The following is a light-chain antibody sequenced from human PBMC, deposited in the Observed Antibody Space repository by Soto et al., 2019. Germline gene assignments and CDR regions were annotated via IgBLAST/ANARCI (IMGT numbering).Light chain of an antibody. CDR2: GNI. J-gene: IGLJ2*01. Sequence: QSVLTQPPSVSGAPGQRVTISCTGSSSNIGAGYDVHWYQQLPGTAPKLLIYGNINRPSGVPDRFSGSKSGTSASLAITGLQAEDEADYYCQSYDSSVSEVLFGGGTKLTVL. CDR3: QSYDSSVSEVL. CDR1: SSNIGAGYD. V-gene: IGLV1-40*01.